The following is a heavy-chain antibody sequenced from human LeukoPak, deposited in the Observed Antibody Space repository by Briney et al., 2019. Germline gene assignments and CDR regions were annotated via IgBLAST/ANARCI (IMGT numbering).Heavy chain of an antibody. CDR3: ARGQPGGFDI. J-gene: IGHJ3*02. CDR2: IGTAGDT. V-gene: IGHV3-13*01. Sequence: GGSLRLSCAASGFTSSNYDMHWVRQTTGKGLEWVSRIGTAGDTNYPGSVKGRFTILRENAKKSLHLQMNSLRAGDTAMYYCARGQPGGFDIWGQGTMVTVSS. D-gene: IGHD1-14*01. CDR1: GFTSSNYD.